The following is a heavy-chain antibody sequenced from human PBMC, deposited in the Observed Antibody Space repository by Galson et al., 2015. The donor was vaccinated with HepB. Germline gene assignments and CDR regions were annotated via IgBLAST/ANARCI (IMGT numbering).Heavy chain of an antibody. J-gene: IGHJ4*02. CDR3: ARRGSWTYFDY. D-gene: IGHD6-13*01. V-gene: IGHV4-59*01. CDR1: GGSISSYY. Sequence: ETLSLTCTVSGGSISSYYWSWIRQPPGKGLEWIGYIYYSGSTNYNPSLKSRVTISVDTSKNQFSLKLSSVTAADTAVYYCARRGSWTYFDYWGQGTLVTVSS. CDR2: IYYSGST.